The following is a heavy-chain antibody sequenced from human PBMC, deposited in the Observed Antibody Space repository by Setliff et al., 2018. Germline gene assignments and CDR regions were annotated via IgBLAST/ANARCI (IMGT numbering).Heavy chain of an antibody. V-gene: IGHV4-31*03. J-gene: IGHJ4*02. Sequence: SETLSLTCTVSGDSISSGSYYWNWIRQHPEKGLEWLGYIFHSGSTHYNSSLKSRITISIDTSKNHFSLELNSVTAADSAVYYCARAADGSGSFYLGFDYWGQGILVTV. D-gene: IGHD3-10*01. CDR1: GDSISSGSYY. CDR3: ARAADGSGSFYLGFDY. CDR2: IFHSGST.